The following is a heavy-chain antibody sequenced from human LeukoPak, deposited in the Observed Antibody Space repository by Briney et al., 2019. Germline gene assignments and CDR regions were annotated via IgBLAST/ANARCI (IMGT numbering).Heavy chain of an antibody. CDR1: GYTFTIYY. D-gene: IGHD4-17*01. V-gene: IGHV1-46*01. CDR3: ARGDYEGHFDY. J-gene: IGHJ4*02. Sequence: VASVKVSCXASGYTFTIYYMHWVRQALGQGLEWMAIINPSGGSTSYAQKFQGRVTMTRDTSTSTVYMELSSLRSEDTAVYYCARGDYEGHFDYWGQGTLVTVSS. CDR2: INPSGGST.